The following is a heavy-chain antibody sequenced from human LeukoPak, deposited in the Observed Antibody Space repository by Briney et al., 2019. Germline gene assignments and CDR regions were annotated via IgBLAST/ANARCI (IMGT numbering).Heavy chain of an antibody. Sequence: GGSLRLSCAASGFTFSSYAMSWVRQAPGKGLEWVSAIGGSGSSTYYAGSVKGRFTISRDNSKNTLYLQKNSLRAEDTAVYYCAKSDTSGPTAHDYWGQGTLVTVSS. V-gene: IGHV3-23*01. J-gene: IGHJ4*02. CDR3: AKSDTSGPTAHDY. CDR2: IGGSGSST. CDR1: GFTFSSYA. D-gene: IGHD3-22*01.